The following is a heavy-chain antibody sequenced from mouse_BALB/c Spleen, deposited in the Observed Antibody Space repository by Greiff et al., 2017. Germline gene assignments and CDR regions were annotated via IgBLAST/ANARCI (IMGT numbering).Heavy chain of an antibody. J-gene: IGHJ2*01. CDR1: GFTFSSYG. Sequence: EVKVVESGGGLVQPGGSLKLSCAASGFTFSSYGMSWVRQTPDKRLELVATINSNGGSTYYPDSVKGRFTISRDNAKNTLYLQMSSLKSEDTAMYYCAREGVRYFDYWGQGTTLTVSS. V-gene: IGHV5-6-3*01. CDR2: INSNGGST. CDR3: AREGVRYFDY. D-gene: IGHD2-14*01.